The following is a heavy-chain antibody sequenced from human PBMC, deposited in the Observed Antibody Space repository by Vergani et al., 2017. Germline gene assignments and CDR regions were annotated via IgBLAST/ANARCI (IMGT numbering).Heavy chain of an antibody. V-gene: IGHV3-21*01. J-gene: IGHJ6*03. CDR2: VSSSASHI. Sequence: EMQLVESGGGLVKPGESLSLSCAASGFTFSSYRMNWVRQSPGKGLEWVSYVSSSASHIYYADSVKGRFTISRDNAKNFLYLQMNSLRAEDTAVYFCARDPGREPGSVTDYDYYFMDVWGKGTTVTVSS. D-gene: IGHD2-8*02. CDR3: ARDPGREPGSVTDYDYYFMDV. CDR1: GFTFSSYR.